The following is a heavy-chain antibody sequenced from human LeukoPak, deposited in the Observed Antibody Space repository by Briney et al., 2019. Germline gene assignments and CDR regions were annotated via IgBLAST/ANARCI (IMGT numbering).Heavy chain of an antibody. D-gene: IGHD3-22*01. CDR3: AKDRTMIVVPLEN. Sequence: GGSLRLSCAASGFTFSSDGMHWVRQAPGKGLEWVAFIRYDGSNKYYADSVKGRFTISRDNSKNTLYLQMNSLRAEDTAVYYCAKDRTMIVVPLENWGQGTLVTVSS. V-gene: IGHV3-30*02. CDR2: IRYDGSNK. J-gene: IGHJ4*02. CDR1: GFTFSSDG.